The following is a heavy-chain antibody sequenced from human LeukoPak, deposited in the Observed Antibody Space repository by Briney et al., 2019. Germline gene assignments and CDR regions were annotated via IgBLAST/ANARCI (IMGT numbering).Heavy chain of an antibody. J-gene: IGHJ4*02. CDR1: GFTSTSSA. CDR3: AAGQWGSVVGVY. Sequence: SVKVSCKASGFTSTSSAMQWVRRARGQRLEWIGWIVVGSGNTNYAQKFQERVTITRDMSTSTAYMELSSLRSEDTAVYYCAAGQWGSVVGVYWGQGTLVTVSS. CDR2: IVVGSGNT. D-gene: IGHD1-26*01. V-gene: IGHV1-58*02.